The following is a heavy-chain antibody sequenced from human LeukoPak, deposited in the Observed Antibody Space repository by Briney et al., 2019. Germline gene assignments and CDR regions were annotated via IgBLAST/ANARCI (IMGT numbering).Heavy chain of an antibody. V-gene: IGHV4-30-4*01. D-gene: IGHD3-3*01. J-gene: IGHJ4*02. Sequence: SQTLSLTCTVSSGSISSGDSYWGWIRQPPGKGLEWIGYIYYSGNTYYNPSLKSRVTISVDTSKNQFSLKLDSVTAADAAVYYCARLVETPRASDSWGQGILVTVSS. CDR2: IYYSGNT. CDR1: SGSISSGDSY. CDR3: ARLVETPRASDS.